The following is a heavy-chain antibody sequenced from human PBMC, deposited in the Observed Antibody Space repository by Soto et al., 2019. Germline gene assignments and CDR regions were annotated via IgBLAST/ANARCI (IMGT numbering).Heavy chain of an antibody. CDR3: AREGYYDISGLTWTWFDP. Sequence: PSETLSLTCAVSGGSISSGGYYWGWIRQPPGKGLEWIGSIYYSGSTYYNPSLKSRVTISVDRSKNQFSLNLTSVTAADTAVYFCAREGYYDISGLTWTWFDPWGQGTPVTVSS. V-gene: IGHV4-39*07. J-gene: IGHJ5*02. D-gene: IGHD3-22*01. CDR2: IYYSGST. CDR1: GGSISSGGYY.